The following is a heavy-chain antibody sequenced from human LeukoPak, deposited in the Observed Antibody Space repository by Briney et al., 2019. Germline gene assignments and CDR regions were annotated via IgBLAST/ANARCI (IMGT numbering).Heavy chain of an antibody. CDR2: IYSGGST. CDR1: GLTVSSNY. V-gene: IGHV3-53*01. D-gene: IGHD3-3*01. CDR3: ARDSMEWNSFDY. Sequence: GGSLRLSCAASGLTVSSNYMSWVRQAPGKGLEWVSVIYSGGSTYYADFVKGRFTISRDNSKNTLYLQMNSLRAEDTAVYYCARDSMEWNSFDYWGQGTLVTVSS. J-gene: IGHJ4*02.